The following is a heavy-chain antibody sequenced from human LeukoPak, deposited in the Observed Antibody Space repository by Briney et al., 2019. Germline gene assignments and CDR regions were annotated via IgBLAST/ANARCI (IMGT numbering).Heavy chain of an antibody. Sequence: GESLKISCKGSGYGFTSYWIGWVRPMPGKGLEWMGIIYPGDSDTRYSPSFQGQVTISADKSISTAYLQWSSLKASDTAMYYCARRQGIVGILFNYWGQGTLVTVSS. CDR3: ARRQGIVGILFNY. V-gene: IGHV5-51*01. J-gene: IGHJ4*02. CDR2: IYPGDSDT. CDR1: GYGFTSYW. D-gene: IGHD3-22*01.